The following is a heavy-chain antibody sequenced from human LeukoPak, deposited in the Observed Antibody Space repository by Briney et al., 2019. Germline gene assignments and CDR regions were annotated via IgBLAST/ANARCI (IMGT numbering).Heavy chain of an antibody. V-gene: IGHV3-23*01. Sequence: TGGSLRLSCAASGFTFSSSAMSWVRQAPGKGLEWVSAISNNGGYTYYADSVKGRFTISRDNSKNTLYLKMNSLRAEDTAVYYCAKRRGIAVAACDYWGQGTLVTVSS. J-gene: IGHJ4*02. CDR1: GFTFSSSA. CDR3: AKRRGIAVAACDY. CDR2: ISNNGGYT. D-gene: IGHD6-19*01.